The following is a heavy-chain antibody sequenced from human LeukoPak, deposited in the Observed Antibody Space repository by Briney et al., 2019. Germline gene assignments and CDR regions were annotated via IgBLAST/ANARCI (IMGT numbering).Heavy chain of an antibody. Sequence: SETLSLTCTVSGGSIASYYWSWIRQFPGKGLEWIGYISYRGSTSYNPSLNSRVSISLDTSKNQLSLRLNSVTAADTAVYYCAXXYTSDYRGAFDIWGQGTMVTVSS. CDR2: ISYRGST. J-gene: IGHJ3*02. CDR1: GGSIASYY. D-gene: IGHD6-19*01. V-gene: IGHV4-59*01. CDR3: AXXYTSDYRGAFDI.